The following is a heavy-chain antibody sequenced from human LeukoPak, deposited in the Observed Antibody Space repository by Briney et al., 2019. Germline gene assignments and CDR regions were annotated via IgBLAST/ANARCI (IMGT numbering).Heavy chain of an antibody. V-gene: IGHV3-74*01. J-gene: IGHJ5*02. CDR1: GFTFSSYW. CDR3: ARASIFGVYRFDP. Sequence: GGSLRLSCAASGFTFSSYWMHWVRQAPGEGLVWVSRINTDGGITIYADSVKGRFTISRDNAKNTLNLQMNSLRAEDTAVYYCARASIFGVYRFDPWGQATLVTV. D-gene: IGHD3-3*01. CDR2: INTDGGIT.